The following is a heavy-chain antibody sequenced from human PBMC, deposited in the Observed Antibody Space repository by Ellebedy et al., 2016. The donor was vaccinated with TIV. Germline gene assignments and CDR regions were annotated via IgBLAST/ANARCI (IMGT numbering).Heavy chain of an antibody. CDR2: ISYDGSNK. CDR3: VGGSLHTAMVFLDNY. J-gene: IGHJ4*02. CDR1: GFTFSSYA. D-gene: IGHD5-18*01. V-gene: IGHV3-30-3*01. Sequence: GESLKISXAASGFTFSSYAMHWVRQAPGKGLEWVAVISYDGSNKYYADSVKGRFTISRDNSKNTLYLQMNSLRAEDTAVYYCVGGSLHTAMVFLDNYWGQGTLVTVSS.